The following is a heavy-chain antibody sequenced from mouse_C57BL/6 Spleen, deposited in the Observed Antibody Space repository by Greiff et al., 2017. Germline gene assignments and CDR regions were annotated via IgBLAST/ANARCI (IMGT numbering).Heavy chain of an antibody. CDR2: INPNYGST. CDR3: ANSNSPWFAY. V-gene: IGHV1-39*01. CDR1: GYSFTDYN. Sequence: VQLKQSGPELVKPGASVKISCKASGYSFTDYNMTWVQQTHGKSLEWIGVINPNYGSTSYKQKFKGKATLTVDQSSSTAYLQLNSLTSEDSAVYCCANSNSPWFAYWGQGTLVTVSA. D-gene: IGHD2-5*01. J-gene: IGHJ3*01.